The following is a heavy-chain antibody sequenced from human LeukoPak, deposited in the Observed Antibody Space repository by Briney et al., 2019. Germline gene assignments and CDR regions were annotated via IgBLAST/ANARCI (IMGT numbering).Heavy chain of an antibody. J-gene: IGHJ6*02. CDR1: GGTFSSYA. D-gene: IGHD2-15*01. Sequence: ASVKVSCKASGGTFSSYAISWVRQAPGQGLEWMGGVIPIFGTANYAQKFQGRVTITADESTSTAYMELSSLRSEDTAVYYCAREIVVVVAATSYYYYGMDVWGQGTTVTVSS. CDR3: AREIVVVVAATSYYYYGMDV. CDR2: VIPIFGTA. V-gene: IGHV1-69*01.